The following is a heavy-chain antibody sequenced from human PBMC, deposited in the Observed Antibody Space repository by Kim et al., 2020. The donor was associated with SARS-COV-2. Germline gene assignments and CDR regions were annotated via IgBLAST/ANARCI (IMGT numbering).Heavy chain of an antibody. J-gene: IGHJ4*02. CDR3: TKGATESGSYTDH. Sequence: ADPVQGRFTISRDTFKNMVYLQLSGLRDEDTAVYYCTKGATESGSYTDHWGQGALVTVSS. D-gene: IGHD3-10*01. V-gene: IGHV3-23*01.